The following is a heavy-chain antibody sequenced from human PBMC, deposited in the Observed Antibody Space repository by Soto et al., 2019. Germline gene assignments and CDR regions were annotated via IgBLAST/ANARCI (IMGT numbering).Heavy chain of an antibody. CDR1: GFTFSSYG. Sequence: QVQLVESGGGVVQPGRSLRLSCAASGFTFSSYGMHWVRQAPGKGLEWVAVISYDGSNKYYADSVKGRFTISRDNSKNPLYLQMNSLRAEDTAVYYCAKEPAPYDYIWGSYRSDAFDIWGQGTMVTVSS. D-gene: IGHD3-16*02. V-gene: IGHV3-30*18. CDR3: AKEPAPYDYIWGSYRSDAFDI. CDR2: ISYDGSNK. J-gene: IGHJ3*02.